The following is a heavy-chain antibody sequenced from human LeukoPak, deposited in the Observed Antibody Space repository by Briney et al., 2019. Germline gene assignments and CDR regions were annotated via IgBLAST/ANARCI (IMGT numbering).Heavy chain of an antibody. CDR3: ARVNLGYYYGMDV. J-gene: IGHJ6*02. Sequence: SETLSLTCTVSGGSISHYYWTWIRQPPGKGLEWIWYIDNTGSANYNPSLKSRVTISLDTSNNHFSLKLNSVTAADTAVYYCARVNLGYYYGMDVWGQGTTVIVSS. CDR2: IDNTGSA. V-gene: IGHV4-59*01. CDR1: GGSISHYY. D-gene: IGHD3-16*01.